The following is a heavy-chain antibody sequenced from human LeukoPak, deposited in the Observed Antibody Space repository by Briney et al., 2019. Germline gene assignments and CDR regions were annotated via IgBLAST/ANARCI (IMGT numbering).Heavy chain of an antibody. CDR2: IYHSGTI. Sequence: SETLSLTCTVSGGSISSSNYYWGWIRQPPGKGLEWLASIYHSGTIYYNPSLKSRVTISVDTSKNQFSLKLTSVTAADTAVYYCARGLGRQQLVSPFDYWGQGTLVTVSS. V-gene: IGHV4-39*07. D-gene: IGHD6-13*01. J-gene: IGHJ4*02. CDR1: GGSISSSNYY. CDR3: ARGLGRQQLVSPFDY.